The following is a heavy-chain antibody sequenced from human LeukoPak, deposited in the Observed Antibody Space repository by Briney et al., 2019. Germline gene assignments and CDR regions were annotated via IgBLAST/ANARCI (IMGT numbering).Heavy chain of an antibody. D-gene: IGHD2-15*01. CDR3: ARGDIGLDV. CDR2: IYYSGST. CDR1: GGPISNYY. V-gene: IGHV4-59*01. Sequence: SETLSLTCTVSGGPISNYYWSWIRQPPGKGLEWIGYIYYSGSTNYNPSLKSRVTISVDTSRNQFPLKLSSVTAADTAVYYCARGDIGLDVWGQGTTVTVSS. J-gene: IGHJ6*02.